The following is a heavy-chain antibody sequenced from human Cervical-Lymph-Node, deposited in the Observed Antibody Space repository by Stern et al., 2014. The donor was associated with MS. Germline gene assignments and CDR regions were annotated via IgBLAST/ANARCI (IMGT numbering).Heavy chain of an antibody. D-gene: IGHD6-13*01. CDR3: ARDDRGSSWYRFDF. V-gene: IGHV4-31*03. J-gene: IGHJ4*02. CDR2: IDYIEST. CDR1: GGSISTDGYY. Sequence: QLQLQESGPGVAKPSQTLSLTCTVSGGSISTDGYYWTWIRQQPEKGLEWIGYIDYIESTYYNPTLKSRVTMSLDTSKNQFSLNLSSVTAADTAIYYCARDDRGSSWYRFDFWGQGTLVTVSS.